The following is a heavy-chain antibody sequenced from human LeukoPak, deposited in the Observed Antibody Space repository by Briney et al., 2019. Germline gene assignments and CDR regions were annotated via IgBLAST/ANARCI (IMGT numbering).Heavy chain of an antibody. CDR1: GYTFTSYD. V-gene: IGHV1-8*03. Sequence: ASVKVSCKASGYTFTSYDINWVRQATGQGLEWMGWMNPNSGNTGYAQKFQGRVTITRNTSISTTYMELSSLRSEDTAVYYCARVTTIFGVVRSLAYWGQGTLVTLSS. CDR2: MNPNSGNT. D-gene: IGHD3-3*01. J-gene: IGHJ4*02. CDR3: ARVTTIFGVVRSLAY.